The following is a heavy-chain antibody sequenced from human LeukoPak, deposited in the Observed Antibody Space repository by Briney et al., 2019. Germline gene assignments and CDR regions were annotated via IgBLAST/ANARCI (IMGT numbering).Heavy chain of an antibody. CDR1: GGSISSYY. CDR3: ARAFLDFGGGYYRPGFAFDI. V-gene: IGHV4-59*01. J-gene: IGHJ3*02. Sequence: SETLSLTCPVSGGSISSYYLSWIRQPPRKGLEWIGVIYYSGSTNYNPPLKSRVTISVDTSKNQFSLKLSSVTAADTAVYYCARAFLDFGGGYYRPGFAFDIWGQGTMVTVSS. CDR2: IYYSGST. D-gene: IGHD3-3*01.